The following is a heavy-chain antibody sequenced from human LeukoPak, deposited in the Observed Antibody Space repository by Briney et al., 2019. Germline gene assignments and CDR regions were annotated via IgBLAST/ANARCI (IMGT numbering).Heavy chain of an antibody. CDR2: IYHSGST. V-gene: IGHV4-4*02. Sequence: PSETLSLTCAVSGGSISSSNWWSWVRQPPGKGLEWIGEIYHSGSTNYNPALKRRATTSVDKSKNQFSLKLSSVTAADTAVYYCARGGAYYYGSGSYPYFDCWGQGTLVTVSS. D-gene: IGHD3-10*01. J-gene: IGHJ4*02. CDR3: ARGGAYYYGSGSYPYFDC. CDR1: GGSISSSNW.